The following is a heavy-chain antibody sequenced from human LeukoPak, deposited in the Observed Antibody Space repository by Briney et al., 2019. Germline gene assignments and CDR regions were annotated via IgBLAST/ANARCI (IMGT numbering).Heavy chain of an antibody. J-gene: IGHJ4*02. V-gene: IGHV3-7*04. D-gene: IGHD6-25*01. CDR2: IKHDGSEK. Sequence: GGSLRLSCAASGFTFSMYWMSWARQAPGKGLEWVANIKHDGSEKFYVDSVKGRFIISRDNAKNSLFLQLNSLRDEDTAVYYCARITGIEAAGDYWGQGTLVTVSS. CDR1: GFTFSMYW. CDR3: ARITGIEAAGDY.